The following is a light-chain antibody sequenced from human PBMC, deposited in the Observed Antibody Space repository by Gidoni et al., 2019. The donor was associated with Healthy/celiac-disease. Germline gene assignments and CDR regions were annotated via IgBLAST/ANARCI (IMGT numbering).Light chain of an antibody. Sequence: EIVFTQSPPTLSLSPGERATLSCRARQSVSSYLTWYQQKPGQAPRLLIYDASHRATGIPARFSGSGSGTDFTLTISSLEPEDFAVYYCQQRSNWRIIFGQGTRLEIK. J-gene: IGKJ5*01. CDR1: QSVSSY. CDR3: QQRSNWRII. V-gene: IGKV3-11*01. CDR2: DAS.